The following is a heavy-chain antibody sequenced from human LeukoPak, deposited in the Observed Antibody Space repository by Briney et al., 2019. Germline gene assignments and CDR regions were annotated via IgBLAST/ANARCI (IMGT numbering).Heavy chain of an antibody. CDR2: ITSRSSYM. V-gene: IGHV3-21*01. CDR1: GFTFSGYN. D-gene: IGHD6-6*01. Sequence: GGSLRLSSAASGFTFSGYNMNWVRQASGKGLEWVSSITSRSSYMYYADSVKGRFTISRDYAGNSLYLQMNSLRAEDTAVYYSVRGCSSSPVFSVHWGQGTMVTVSS. CDR3: VRGCSSSPVFSVH. J-gene: IGHJ4*02.